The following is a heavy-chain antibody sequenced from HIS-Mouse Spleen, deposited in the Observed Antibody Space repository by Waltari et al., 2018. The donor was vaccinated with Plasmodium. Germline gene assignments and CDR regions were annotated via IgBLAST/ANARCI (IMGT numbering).Heavy chain of an antibody. V-gene: IGHV4-59*01. D-gene: IGHD6-6*01. CDR3: ARGGYSSSSYYFDY. CDR2: IYYSGST. Sequence: QVQLQESGPGLVKPSETLSLTCTVSGGSISRYYLSWIRQPPGKGLEWIAYIYYSGSTNYNPSLKSRVTISVDTSKNQFSLKLSSVTAADTAVFYCARGGYSSSSYYFDYWGQGTLVTVSS. CDR1: GGSISRYY. J-gene: IGHJ4*02.